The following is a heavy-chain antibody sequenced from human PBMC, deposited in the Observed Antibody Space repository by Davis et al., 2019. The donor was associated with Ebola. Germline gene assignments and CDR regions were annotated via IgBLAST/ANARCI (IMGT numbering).Heavy chain of an antibody. Sequence: GGSLRLSCAASGFTFSDYYMTWIRQAPGKGLEWVSYISSSGSTIYYADSVKGRFTISRDNAKNSLYLQMDSLRAEDTAVYYCASEDTAMAYFDYWGQGTLVTVSS. CDR1: GFTFSDYY. CDR3: ASEDTAMAYFDY. D-gene: IGHD5-18*01. CDR2: ISSSGSTI. V-gene: IGHV3-11*01. J-gene: IGHJ4*02.